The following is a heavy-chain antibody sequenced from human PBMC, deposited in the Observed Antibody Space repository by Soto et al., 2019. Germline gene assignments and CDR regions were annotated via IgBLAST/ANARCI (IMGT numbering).Heavy chain of an antibody. D-gene: IGHD1-26*01. CDR1: GGSISSYY. Sequence: QVQLQESGPGLVKPSETLSLTCTVSGGSISSYYWSWIRQPPGKGLEWIGYSYYSGSTNYNPSLKSRVTISVDTSKNQFSLKLSSVTAADTAVYYCARVRYSGSYQDAFDIWGQGTMVTVSS. V-gene: IGHV4-59*01. J-gene: IGHJ3*02. CDR2: SYYSGST. CDR3: ARVRYSGSYQDAFDI.